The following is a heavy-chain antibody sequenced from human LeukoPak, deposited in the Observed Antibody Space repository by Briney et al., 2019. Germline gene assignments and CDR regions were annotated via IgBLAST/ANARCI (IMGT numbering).Heavy chain of an antibody. V-gene: IGHV4-39*07. CDR1: GGSISSSSYY. Sequence: SETLSLTCTVSGGSISSSSYYWGWIRQPPGKGLEWIGSIYYSGSTYYNPSLKSRVTISVDTSKNQFSLKLSSVTAADTAVYYCARQYSSSWYKWFDPWGQGTLVTVSS. CDR3: ARQYSSSWYKWFDP. CDR2: IYYSGST. D-gene: IGHD6-13*01. J-gene: IGHJ5*02.